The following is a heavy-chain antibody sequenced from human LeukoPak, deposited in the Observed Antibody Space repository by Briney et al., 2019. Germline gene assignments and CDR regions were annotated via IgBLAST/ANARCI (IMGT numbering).Heavy chain of an antibody. Sequence: PVKVSCKASGGTFSSYAISWVRQAPGQGLEWMGGIIPIFGTANYAQKFQGRVTITADESTSTAYMELSSLRSEDTAVYYCAREVGAHDAFDIWGQGTMVTVSS. CDR2: IIPIFGTA. J-gene: IGHJ3*02. D-gene: IGHD1-26*01. CDR1: GGTFSSYA. V-gene: IGHV1-69*01. CDR3: AREVGAHDAFDI.